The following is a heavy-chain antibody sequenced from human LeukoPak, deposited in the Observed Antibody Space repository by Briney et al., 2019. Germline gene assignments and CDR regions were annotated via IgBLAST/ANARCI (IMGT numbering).Heavy chain of an antibody. J-gene: IGHJ4*02. CDR1: GFTFSSSW. CDR3: ARGPTYGQAFDY. V-gene: IGHV3-7*01. Sequence: GGSLRLSCAASGFTFSSSWMTWVRQAPGQGLEWVASLREDGSEKTYVDSVKGRFTISRDNAKNSVYLQMDSLRAEDTAVYYRARGPTYGQAFDYWGQGTLVTVSS. D-gene: IGHD3-10*01. CDR2: LREDGSEK.